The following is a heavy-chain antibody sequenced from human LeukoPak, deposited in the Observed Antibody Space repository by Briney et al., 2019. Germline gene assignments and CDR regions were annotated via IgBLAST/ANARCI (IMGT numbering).Heavy chain of an antibody. J-gene: IGHJ3*02. D-gene: IGHD3-16*02. CDR2: IYYSGST. CDR1: DGSISSYY. V-gene: IGHV4-59*01. CDR3: ARVPRDYVWGSYRPDAFDI. Sequence: SETLSLTCTVSDGSISSYYWSWIRQPPGKGLEWIGYIYYSGSTNYNPSLKSRVTISVDTSKNQFSLKLSSVTAADTAVYYCARVPRDYVWGSYRPDAFDIWGQGTMVTVSS.